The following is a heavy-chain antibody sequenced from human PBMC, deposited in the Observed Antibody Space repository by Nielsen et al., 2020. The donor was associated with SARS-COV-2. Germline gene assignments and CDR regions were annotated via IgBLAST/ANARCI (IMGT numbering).Heavy chain of an antibody. CDR1: GYTFSSYG. D-gene: IGHD4-11*01. J-gene: IGHJ4*02. CDR3: TRGLHSYSDY. Sequence: ASVKVSCKASGYTFSSYGINWVRQAPGQGPEWMGWISTSSGNTNYAQKLQGRVTMTIDTSTSTAYMEVRDLRSDDTAVYYCTRGLHSYSDYWGQGTLVTVSS. CDR2: ISTSSGNT. V-gene: IGHV1-18*04.